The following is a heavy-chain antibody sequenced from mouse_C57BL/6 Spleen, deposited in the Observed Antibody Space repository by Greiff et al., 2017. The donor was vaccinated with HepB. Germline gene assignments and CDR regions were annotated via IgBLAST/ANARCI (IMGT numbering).Heavy chain of an antibody. V-gene: IGHV1-69*01. D-gene: IGHD3-2*02. CDR3: AIIDSSGYVHFDY. CDR2: IDPSDSYT. CDR1: GYTFTSYW. Sequence: LQQPGAELVMPGASVKLSCKASGYTFTSYWMHWVKQRPGQGLEWIGEIDPSDSYTNYNQKFKGKSTLTVDKSSSTAYMQLSSLTSEDSAVYYCAIIDSSGYVHFDYWGQGTPLTVSS. J-gene: IGHJ2*01.